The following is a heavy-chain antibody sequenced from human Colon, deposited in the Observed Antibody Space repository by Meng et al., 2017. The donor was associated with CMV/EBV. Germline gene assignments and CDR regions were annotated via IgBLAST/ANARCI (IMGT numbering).Heavy chain of an antibody. CDR2: IYSGGGT. CDR1: GFTVSSDY. Sequence: GGSLRLSCAASGFTVSSDYMNWVRQAPGKGLEWVSVIYSGGGTYYADSVKGRFTISRDSSENKVNLQMNGLRAEDTAVYYCGRDSGLPNGIDDWGQGTTVTVSS. J-gene: IGHJ6*02. D-gene: IGHD3-10*01. CDR3: GRDSGLPNGIDD. V-gene: IGHV3-53*01.